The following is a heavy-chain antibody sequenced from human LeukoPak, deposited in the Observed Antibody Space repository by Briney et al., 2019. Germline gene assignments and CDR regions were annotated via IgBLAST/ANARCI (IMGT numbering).Heavy chain of an antibody. D-gene: IGHD1/OR15-1a*01. J-gene: IGHJ4*02. V-gene: IGHV4-59*01. Sequence: SETLSLTCTVSGGSITNYYWSWIRQPPGKGLEWIGYIYYSGSTNYNPSVKSRVTISVDTSKNQFSLELTSVTAADTAVYYCARAAQNWNNAPYFDFWGQETLVTISS. CDR2: IYYSGST. CDR1: GGSITNYY. CDR3: ARAAQNWNNAPYFDF.